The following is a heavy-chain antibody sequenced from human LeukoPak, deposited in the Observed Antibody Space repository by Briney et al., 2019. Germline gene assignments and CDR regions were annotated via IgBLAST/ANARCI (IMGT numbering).Heavy chain of an antibody. Sequence: GGSLRLSCAASGFTVSSNYMSWVRQAPGKGLEWVSVIYSGGSTYYADSVKGRFTISRDNSKNTLYLQMNSLRAEDTAVYYCARYWELLGSRAFDIWGQGTMVTVSS. CDR1: GFTVSSNY. J-gene: IGHJ3*02. CDR3: ARYWELLGSRAFDI. V-gene: IGHV3-53*01. CDR2: IYSGGST. D-gene: IGHD1-26*01.